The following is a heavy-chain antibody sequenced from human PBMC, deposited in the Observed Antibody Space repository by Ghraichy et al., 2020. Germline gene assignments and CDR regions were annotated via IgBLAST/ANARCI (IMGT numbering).Heavy chain of an antibody. CDR1: GGSISSYY. J-gene: IGHJ5*02. CDR3: ASDRGVRSYNWFDP. D-gene: IGHD3-10*01. V-gene: IGHV4-59*01. CDR2: IYYSGST. Sequence: SETLSLTCTVSGGSISSYYWSWIRQPPGKGLEWIGYIYYSGSTNYNPSLKSRVTISVDTSKNQFSLKLCSVTAADTAVYYCASDRGVRSYNWFDPWGQGTLVTVSS.